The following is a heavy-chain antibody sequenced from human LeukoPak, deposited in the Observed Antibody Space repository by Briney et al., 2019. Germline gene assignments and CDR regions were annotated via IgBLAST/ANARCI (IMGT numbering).Heavy chain of an antibody. V-gene: IGHV3-48*01. J-gene: IGHJ4*02. CDR3: ARGDCSGGSCYLSLTTIDY. CDR2: ISSSSNTI. D-gene: IGHD2-15*01. Sequence: GGSLRLSCAASGFTFSSYSMNWVPQAPGKGLEWVSYISSSSNTIYYADSVKGRFTISRDNAKNSLYLQMNSLRAEDTAVYYCARGDCSGGSCYLSLTTIDYWGQGTLVTVSS. CDR1: GFTFSSYS.